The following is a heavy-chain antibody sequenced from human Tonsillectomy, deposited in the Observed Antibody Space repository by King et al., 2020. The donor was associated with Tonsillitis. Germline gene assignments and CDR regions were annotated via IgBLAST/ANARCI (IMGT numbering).Heavy chain of an antibody. D-gene: IGHD3-3*01. CDR2: ISSGGADT. J-gene: IGHJ3*02. CDR1: GFTFNNYA. Sequence: QLVQSGGGLVQPGESLRLSCAASGFTFNNYAMSWVRQAPGKGLEWVSAISSGGADTYYADSVRGRFTISRDSSKNSLYLQMDSLRAEDTAVYYCAKDARITPFGLVIIPNDGFDIWGQGTLVTVSP. CDR3: AKDARITPFGLVIIPNDGFDI. V-gene: IGHV3-23*04.